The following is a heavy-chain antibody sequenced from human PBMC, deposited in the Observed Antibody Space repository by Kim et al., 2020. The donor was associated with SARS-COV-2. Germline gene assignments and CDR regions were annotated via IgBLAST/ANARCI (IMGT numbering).Heavy chain of an antibody. CDR3: ARHGRGILLWFGDPDY. J-gene: IGHJ4*02. V-gene: IGHV4-59*08. Sequence: SQTLSLTCTVSGGSISSYYWSWIRQPPGKGLEWIGYIYYSGSTNYNPSLKSRVTISVDTSKNQFSLKLSSVTAADTAMYYCARHGRGILLWFGDPDYWGQGTLVTVSS. D-gene: IGHD3-10*01. CDR1: GGSISSYY. CDR2: IYYSGST.